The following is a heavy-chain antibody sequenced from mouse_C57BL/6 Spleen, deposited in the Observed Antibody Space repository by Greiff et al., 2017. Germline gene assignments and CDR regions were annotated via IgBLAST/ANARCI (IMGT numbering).Heavy chain of an antibody. V-gene: IGHV1-63*01. CDR2: IYPGGGYT. J-gene: IGHJ2*01. CDR1: GYTFTNYW. CDR3: ARSGGYDVPWGY. D-gene: IGHD2-3*01. Sequence: QVQLQQSGAELVRPGTSVKMSCKASGYTFTNYWIGWAKQRPGHGLEWIGDIYPGGGYTKYNEKFKGKATLTADKSSSTAYMQFSSLTSEDAAIYYCARSGGYDVPWGYWGQGTTLTVSS.